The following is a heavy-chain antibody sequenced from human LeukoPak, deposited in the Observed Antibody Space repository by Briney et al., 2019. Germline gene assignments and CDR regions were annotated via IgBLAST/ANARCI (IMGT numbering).Heavy chain of an antibody. D-gene: IGHD5-18*01. Sequence: GGSLRLSCVASGFIFSDHYMDWVRQAPGKGLEWVGRIKSKTDGGSTDYAAPVKGRFTISRDDSKNTLYLQMNSLKTEDTAVYYCTTELPAGYSYGHDYWGQGTLVTVSS. J-gene: IGHJ4*02. V-gene: IGHV3-15*01. CDR2: IKSKTDGGST. CDR3: TTELPAGYSYGHDY. CDR1: GFIFSDHY.